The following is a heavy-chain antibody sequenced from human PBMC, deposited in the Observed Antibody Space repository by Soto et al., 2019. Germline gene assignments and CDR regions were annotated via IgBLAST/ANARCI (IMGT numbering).Heavy chain of an antibody. CDR1: GFTFSSYG. D-gene: IGHD3-3*01. CDR3: AKDLDLYYFDY. CDR2: ISYDGSNK. Sequence: QVQLVESGGGVVQPGRSLRLSCAASGFTFSSYGMHCVRQAPGKGLEWVAVISYDGSNKYYADSVKGRFTISRDNSKNTLYLQMNSLRAEDTAVYYCAKDLDLYYFDYWGQGTLVTVSS. J-gene: IGHJ4*02. V-gene: IGHV3-30*18.